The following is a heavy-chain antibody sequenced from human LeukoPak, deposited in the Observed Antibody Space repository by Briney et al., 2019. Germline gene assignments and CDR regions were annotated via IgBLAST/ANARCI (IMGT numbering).Heavy chain of an antibody. Sequence: GGSLRLSCAASGFSFSSHGMNWVRQAPGKGLEWLSYISSSSSAIYYADSVKGRFTISRDNAQNSLYLQMNSLRAEDTAVYYCGRDSGDYRRPTDSWGQGTLVTVSS. CDR1: GFSFSSHG. CDR3: GRDSGDYRRPTDS. J-gene: IGHJ4*02. V-gene: IGHV3-48*04. D-gene: IGHD4-17*01. CDR2: ISSSSSAI.